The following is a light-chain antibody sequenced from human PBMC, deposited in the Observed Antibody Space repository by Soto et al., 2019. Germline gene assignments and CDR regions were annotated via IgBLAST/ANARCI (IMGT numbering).Light chain of an antibody. V-gene: IGLV2-14*01. Sequence: QSVLTQPASVSGSPGQSITISCTGTSSDVGGYDHVSWYQQYSGKAPKLMIYEVSNRPSGVSNGFSGSKSGNTASLTISELQAEDEADYYCSSYTSSSTLVFGTGTKVTVL. CDR1: SSDVGGYDH. J-gene: IGLJ1*01. CDR3: SSYTSSSTLV. CDR2: EVS.